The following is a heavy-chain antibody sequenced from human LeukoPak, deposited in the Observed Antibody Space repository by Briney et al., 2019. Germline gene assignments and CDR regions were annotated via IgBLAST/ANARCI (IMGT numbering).Heavy chain of an antibody. J-gene: IGHJ4*01. Sequence: PGGSLRLSCAASGFGFSEYSMNWVRQAPGKGLEWVAHIRSPGAPFYYADSVKGRFTISRDNSRKSLFLQMHSLRAEDTAVYYCVRDFCSGDCRVRFSNDYWGQGTLVTVSS. D-gene: IGHD2-21*02. CDR2: IRSPGAPF. CDR1: GFGFSEYS. V-gene: IGHV3-48*04. CDR3: VRDFCSGDCRVRFSNDY.